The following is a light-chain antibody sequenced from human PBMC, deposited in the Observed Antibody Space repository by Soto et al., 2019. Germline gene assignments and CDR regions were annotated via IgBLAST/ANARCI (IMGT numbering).Light chain of an antibody. Sequence: DIQMTQSPSTLSASVGDRVTITCRASQSISSWLAWYQQKPGKAPKLLIYDASSLGSGVPSRFSGSGSGTALTLTSSSLQADDFETYHCQQYNSYWTFGQGTKVEIK. V-gene: IGKV1-5*01. CDR3: QQYNSYWT. J-gene: IGKJ1*01. CDR1: QSISSW. CDR2: DAS.